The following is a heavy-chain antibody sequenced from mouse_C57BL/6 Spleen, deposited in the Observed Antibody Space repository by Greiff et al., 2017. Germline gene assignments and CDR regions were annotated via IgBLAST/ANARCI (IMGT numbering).Heavy chain of an antibody. Sequence: QVQLQQSGPELVKPGASVKISCKASGYAFSSSWMNWVKQRPGKGLEWIGRIYPGDGDTNYNGKFKGKATLTADKSSSTAYMQLSSLTSEDSAVYFCAREYYGVSAWFAYWGQGTLVTVSA. CDR3: AREYYGVSAWFAY. CDR2: IYPGDGDT. V-gene: IGHV1-82*01. CDR1: GYAFSSSW. J-gene: IGHJ3*01. D-gene: IGHD1-1*01.